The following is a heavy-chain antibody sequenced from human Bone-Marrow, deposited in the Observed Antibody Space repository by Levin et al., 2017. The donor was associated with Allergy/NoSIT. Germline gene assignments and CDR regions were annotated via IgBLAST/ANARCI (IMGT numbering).Heavy chain of an antibody. CDR1: GGSISSYY. Sequence: SQTLSLTCTVSGGSISSYYWSWIRQPAGKGLEWIGRIYTSGSTNYNPSLKSRVTMSVDTSKNQFSLKLSSVTAADTAVYYCARSSMVYARGDWFDPWGQGTLVTVSS. V-gene: IGHV4-4*07. J-gene: IGHJ5*02. CDR2: IYTSGST. CDR3: ARSSMVYARGDWFDP. D-gene: IGHD2-8*01.